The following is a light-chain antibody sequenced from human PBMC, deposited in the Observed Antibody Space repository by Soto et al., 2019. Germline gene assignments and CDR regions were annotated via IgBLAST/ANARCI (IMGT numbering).Light chain of an antibody. CDR1: QSVRSGY. CDR3: HQYGNSPLT. J-gene: IGKJ4*01. CDR2: GAS. Sequence: EIVLTQSPGSLSLSPGERATLSCRASQSVRSGYFAWYKQKPGQAPRLLIVGASSRATGIPDRFSGGGSGTDFTLTISRLEPEDFALYYCHQYGNSPLTFGGGTKVDIK. V-gene: IGKV3-20*01.